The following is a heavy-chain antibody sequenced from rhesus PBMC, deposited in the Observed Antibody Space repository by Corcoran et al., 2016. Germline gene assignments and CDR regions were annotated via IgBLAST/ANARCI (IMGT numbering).Heavy chain of an antibody. Sequence: QVTLKESGPALVKPTQTLTLTCTFSGFSIRTSGTGVGWIRQLPEKALEWLVSNYWNDSKDYSTTLKISITIPKDPSKNQVVFRMPNMDPVDTATYYCARVLAAAGALGVSHLFDVWGPGVLVTVSS. D-gene: IGHD6-25*01. CDR1: GFSIRTSGTG. CDR3: ARVLAAAGALGVSHLFDV. J-gene: IGHJ5-1*01. CDR2: NYWNDSK. V-gene: IGHV2-95*01.